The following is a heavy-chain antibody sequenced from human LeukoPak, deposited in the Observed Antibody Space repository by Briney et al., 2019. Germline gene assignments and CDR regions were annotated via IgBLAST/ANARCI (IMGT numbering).Heavy chain of an antibody. CDR3: ARDVPAGILDI. CDR1: GGSISSGGYY. V-gene: IGHV4-31*03. Sequence: TLSLTCTVSGGSISSGGYYWSWIRQHPGKGLEWIGYIYYSGSTYYNPSLKSRVTISVDTSKNQFSLKLSSVIAADTAVYYCARDVPAGILDIWGQGTMVTVSS. J-gene: IGHJ3*02. CDR2: IYYSGST. D-gene: IGHD2-2*01.